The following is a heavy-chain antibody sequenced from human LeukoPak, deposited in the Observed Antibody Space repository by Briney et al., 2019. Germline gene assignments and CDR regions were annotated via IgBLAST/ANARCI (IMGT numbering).Heavy chain of an antibody. CDR3: AKESLLLRGPLLIYYFDF. Sequence: GGSLRLSCAASGFTFSSYEMNWVRQAPGKGLEWVSSISGGDPTTYYADSVKGRFTISRDNSKNTLYLQMNGLRAEDTAIYYCAKESLLLRGPLLIYYFDFWGQGTLVTVSS. J-gene: IGHJ4*02. D-gene: IGHD3-10*01. V-gene: IGHV3-23*01. CDR1: GFTFSSYE. CDR2: ISGGDPTT.